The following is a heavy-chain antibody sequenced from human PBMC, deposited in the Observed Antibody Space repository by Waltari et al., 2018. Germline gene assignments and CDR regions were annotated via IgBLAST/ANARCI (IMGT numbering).Heavy chain of an antibody. CDR3: ARHTGSSSSSFEH. J-gene: IGHJ4*02. CDR1: GDPIRSYF. D-gene: IGHD6-6*01. V-gene: IGHV4-59*08. Sequence: QVQLQESGPGLVKPSDTLSLTCPVSGDPIRSYFGSWRRQPPGKGLEWIGSVYYSGSTNYTPSLKSRVTISVDTSKNQFSLKLSSVTAADTAVYYCARHTGSSSSSFEHWGQGTLVTVSS. CDR2: VYYSGST.